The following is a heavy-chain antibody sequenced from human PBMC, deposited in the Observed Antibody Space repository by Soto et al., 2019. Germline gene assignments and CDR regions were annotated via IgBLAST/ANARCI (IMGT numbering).Heavy chain of an antibody. D-gene: IGHD6-25*01. V-gene: IGHV4-59*01. Sequence: QVQLQESGPGLVKPSETLSLTCTVSGGSISSYYWSWIRQPPGKGLEWIGYIHYSGSTNYNPSLKSRVTLSVDTSKNHCSLKLNSVTAADTAVYYCARPHGGSSGWDNWFDPWGQGTLVTVSS. CDR2: IHYSGST. CDR3: ARPHGGSSGWDNWFDP. J-gene: IGHJ5*02. CDR1: GGSISSYY.